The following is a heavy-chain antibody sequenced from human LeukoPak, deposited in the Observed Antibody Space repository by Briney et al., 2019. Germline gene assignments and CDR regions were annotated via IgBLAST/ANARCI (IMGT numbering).Heavy chain of an antibody. CDR3: ARGHYDVLTSSYKWTPDY. Sequence: GGSLRLSCAASGFTFSTYNMNWVRQAPGKRLEWVSSITSGGGYTYYADSVKVRFTTSRDNAKNSLSLRLDSLRAEDTAVYYCARGHYDVLTSSYKWTPDYWGQGTLVTVSS. CDR1: GFTFSTYN. CDR2: ITSGGGYT. D-gene: IGHD3-9*01. J-gene: IGHJ4*02. V-gene: IGHV3-21*06.